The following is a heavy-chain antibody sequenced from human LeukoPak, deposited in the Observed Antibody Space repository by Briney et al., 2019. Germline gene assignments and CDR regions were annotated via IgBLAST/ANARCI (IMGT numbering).Heavy chain of an antibody. CDR1: GGTFSSYA. V-gene: IGHV1-69*04. Sequence: ASVKVSCKASGGTFSSYAISWVRQAPGQGLEWMGRIIPILGIANYAQKFQGRVTITADKSTSTAYMELSSLRSEDTAVYYCARERSRVVVPAAINDAFDIWGQGIMVTVSS. D-gene: IGHD2-2*02. J-gene: IGHJ3*02. CDR3: ARERSRVVVPAAINDAFDI. CDR2: IIPILGIA.